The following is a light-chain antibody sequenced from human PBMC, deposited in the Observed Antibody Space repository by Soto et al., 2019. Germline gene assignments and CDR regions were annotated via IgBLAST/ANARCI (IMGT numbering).Light chain of an antibody. V-gene: IGKV3-20*01. Sequence: ESVLTQSPGTLSLSPGERATLSCRASQSVSSSYLAWYQQKPGQAPRLLIYGASSRATGIPDRFSGSGSGTDSTLTISRLEPEDFAVYYCQQYGSSPWTFGQGTKVDIK. CDR3: QQYGSSPWT. CDR2: GAS. CDR1: QSVSSSY. J-gene: IGKJ1*01.